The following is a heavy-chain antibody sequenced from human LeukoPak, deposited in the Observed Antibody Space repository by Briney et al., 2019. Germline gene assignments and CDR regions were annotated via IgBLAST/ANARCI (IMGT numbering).Heavy chain of an antibody. CDR1: GFTFSDYY. Sequence: GGSLRHSCEASGFTFSDYYLSWIRQAPGKGLEWISYISGSSSHINYADSVKGRFTISRDNAKKSVYLQMDSLRAEDTAVYYCARDQIGSWWGQGTLVIVSS. D-gene: IGHD6-13*01. V-gene: IGHV3-11*06. CDR2: ISGSSSHI. CDR3: ARDQIGSW. J-gene: IGHJ4*02.